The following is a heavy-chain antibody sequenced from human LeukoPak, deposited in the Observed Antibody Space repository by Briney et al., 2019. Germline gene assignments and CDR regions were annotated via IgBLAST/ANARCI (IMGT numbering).Heavy chain of an antibody. CDR3: AREYGSNSVHFDY. Sequence: GGSLRLSCGASGFTFSSYWMHWVRQAPGKGLVWVSRINSDGSSTSYADSVKGRFTISRDNAKSTLYLQMNSLRAEDTAVYYCAREYGSNSVHFDYWGQGTLVTVSS. CDR2: INSDGSST. CDR1: GFTFSSYW. V-gene: IGHV3-74*01. D-gene: IGHD4-23*01. J-gene: IGHJ4*02.